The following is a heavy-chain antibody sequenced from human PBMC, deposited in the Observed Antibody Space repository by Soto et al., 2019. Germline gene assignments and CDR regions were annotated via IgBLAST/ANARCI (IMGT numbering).Heavy chain of an antibody. V-gene: IGHV1-2*04. D-gene: IGHD2-2*01. J-gene: IGHJ5*02. CDR3: AREGRRIVVVPAARRDNWFDP. CDR1: GYTFTGYY. CDR2: INPNSGGT. Sequence: RASVKVSCKASGYTFTGYYMHWVRQAPGQGLEWMGWINPNSGGTNYAQKFQGWVTMTRDTSISTAYMELSRLRSDDTAVYYCAREGRRIVVVPAARRDNWFDPWGQGTLVTVSS.